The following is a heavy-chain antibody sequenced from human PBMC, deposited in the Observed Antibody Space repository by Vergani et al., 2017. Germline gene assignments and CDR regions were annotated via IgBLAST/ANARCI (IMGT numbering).Heavy chain of an antibody. CDR2: INTNTGNP. D-gene: IGHD6-19*01. V-gene: IGHV7-4-1*02. J-gene: IGHJ6*02. CDR3: ARDRYSSGWSIYYYYYYGMDV. CDR1: GYTFTSYA. Sequence: QVQLVQSGSELKKPGASVKVSCKASGYTFTSYAMNWVRQAPGQGLEWMGWINTNTGNPTYAQGFTGRFVFSLVTSVSTAYLQISSLKAEDTAVYYCARDRYSSGWSIYYYYYYGMDVWGQGTTVTVSS.